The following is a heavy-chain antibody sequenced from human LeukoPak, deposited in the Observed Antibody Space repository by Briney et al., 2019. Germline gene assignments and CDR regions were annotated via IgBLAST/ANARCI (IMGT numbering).Heavy chain of an antibody. J-gene: IGHJ4*02. D-gene: IGHD3-10*01. V-gene: IGHV3-48*02. CDR2: ISSSSGTT. CDR1: GFTFSTYS. Sequence: GGSLRLSCAASGFTFSTYSMDWVRQAPGKGLGWISYISSSSGTTYYADSVKGRFTISRGNAKNSLFLQMNSLRDEDTAVYYCARTPLSYYGSHFFDYWGQGTPVTVSS. CDR3: ARTPLSYYGSHFFDY.